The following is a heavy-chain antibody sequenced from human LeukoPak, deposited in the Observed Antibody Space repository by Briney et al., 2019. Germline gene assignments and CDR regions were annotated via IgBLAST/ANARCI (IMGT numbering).Heavy chain of an antibody. CDR2: IYYSGST. CDR3: ARDMTDWWFDP. V-gene: IGHV4-31*03. D-gene: IGHD3-9*01. CDR1: GGSISSGGYY. J-gene: IGHJ5*02. Sequence: SSETLSLTCTVSGGSISSGGYYWSWIRQHPGKGLEWIGYIYYSGSTHYNPSLKSRVTISVDTSKNQFSLKLSSVTAADTAVYYCARDMTDWWFDPWGQGTLVTVSS.